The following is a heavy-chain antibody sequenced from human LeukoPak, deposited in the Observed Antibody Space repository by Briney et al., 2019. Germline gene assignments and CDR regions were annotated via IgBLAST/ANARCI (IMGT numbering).Heavy chain of an antibody. CDR1: GFTFSNHW. J-gene: IGHJ4*02. CDR3: GRTNPPLAGNYFDY. CDR2: INSDGSIT. D-gene: IGHD6-13*01. Sequence: TGGSLRLSCVASGFTFSNHWMHWVRQAPGKGLVWVSRINSDGSITTYADSVKGRFTISRDNAKNTLYLQMNSLRAEDTAVYYCGRTNPPLAGNYFDYWGQGSLVTVSS. V-gene: IGHV3-74*01.